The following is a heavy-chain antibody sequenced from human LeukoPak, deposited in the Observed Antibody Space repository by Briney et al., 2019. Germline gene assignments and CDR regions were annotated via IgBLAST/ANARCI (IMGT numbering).Heavy chain of an antibody. J-gene: IGHJ6*02. CDR3: ARDPSRGEYYYYGMDV. V-gene: IGHV3-48*02. Sequence: GGSLRPSCAASGFTFSNAWMNWVRQAPGKGLEWVSYISSSSSTIYYADSVKGRFTISKDNAKNSLYLQMNSLRDEDTAVYYCARDPSRGEYYYYGMDVWGQGTTVTVSS. D-gene: IGHD2-21*01. CDR2: ISSSSSTI. CDR1: GFTFSNAW.